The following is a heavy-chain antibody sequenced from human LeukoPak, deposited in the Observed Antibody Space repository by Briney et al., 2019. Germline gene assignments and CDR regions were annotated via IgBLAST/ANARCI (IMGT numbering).Heavy chain of an antibody. CDR2: ISPSGGST. CDR1: GYTFTSNY. J-gene: IGHJ5*02. V-gene: IGHV1-46*01. CDR3: ARDNSVRDEAWWFNP. D-gene: IGHD5-24*01. Sequence: ASVKVSCKAFGYTFTSNYMHWVRHAPGQGPEWMGVISPSGGSTTYAQTFQGRVTLTRDMSTSTDYLELSSLRSEDTAVYYCARDNSVRDEAWWFNPWGQGTLVTVSS.